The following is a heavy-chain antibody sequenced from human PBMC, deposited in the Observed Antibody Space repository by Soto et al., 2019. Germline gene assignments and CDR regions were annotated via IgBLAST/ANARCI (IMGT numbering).Heavy chain of an antibody. D-gene: IGHD1-1*01. CDR2: INSDGSST. CDR1: GFTLSSYW. CDR3: ARGMGTRHDFN. J-gene: IGHJ4*02. Sequence: PRGALRHSCGGSGFTLSSYWVHLGRQAPGKGLVWVSRINSDGSSTSYADSVKGRFTISRDNAKNTLYLQMNSLRAEDTAVYYCARGMGTRHDFNWGQGTLVTVSS. V-gene: IGHV3-74*01.